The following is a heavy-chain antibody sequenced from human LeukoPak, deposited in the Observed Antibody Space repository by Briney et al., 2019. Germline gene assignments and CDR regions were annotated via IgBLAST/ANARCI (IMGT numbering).Heavy chain of an antibody. D-gene: IGHD2-15*01. V-gene: IGHV3-48*04. Sequence: GGSLRLSCAASGFTFSNYSMTWVRQAPGKGLEWVSYITSSSTVYYAGSVKGRFTISRDNAKNSLFLQMNSLRAEDTAVYYCARDYCSGPKCYFIDYWGQGALVTVSS. CDR3: ARDYCSGPKCYFIDY. CDR2: ITSSSTV. J-gene: IGHJ4*02. CDR1: GFTFSNYS.